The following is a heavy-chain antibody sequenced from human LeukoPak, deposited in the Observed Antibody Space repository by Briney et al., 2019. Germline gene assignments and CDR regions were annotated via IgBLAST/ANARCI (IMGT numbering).Heavy chain of an antibody. Sequence: GGSLRLSCAASGFTFSSYSMNWVRQAPGKGLEWVSSISSSSSYIYYADSVKGRFTISRDNAKNSLYLQMNSLRAEDTAVYYCAREVSGDDVWSGYFYYDYWGQGTLVTVSS. J-gene: IGHJ4*02. D-gene: IGHD3-3*01. CDR3: AREVSGDDVWSGYFYYDY. CDR2: ISSSSSYI. CDR1: GFTFSSYS. V-gene: IGHV3-21*01.